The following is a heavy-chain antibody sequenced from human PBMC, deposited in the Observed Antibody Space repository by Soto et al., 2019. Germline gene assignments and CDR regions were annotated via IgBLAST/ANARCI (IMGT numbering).Heavy chain of an antibody. D-gene: IGHD3-3*01. CDR1: GFRFDTFT. V-gene: IGHV3-23*01. CDR3: VRNSGYDFWSGFLY. J-gene: IGHJ4*02. CDR2: VSGSGVTT. Sequence: GMPLGLSSAAPGFRFDTFTMTWVRHAPGKGLEWVSSVSGSGVTTKYSDPVKGRFTISRDNSKNTLYLQLNTLTAEDTDVYYCVRNSGYDFWSGFLYWGQGALVTVSS.